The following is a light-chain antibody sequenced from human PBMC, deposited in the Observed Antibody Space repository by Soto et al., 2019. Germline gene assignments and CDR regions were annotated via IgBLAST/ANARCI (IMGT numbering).Light chain of an antibody. CDR2: GAS. V-gene: IGKV3-20*01. CDR3: QQSGSSPLT. J-gene: IGKJ4*01. CDR1: QSVSNNY. Sequence: EIVLTQSPGTLSLSPGERATLSCRASQSVSNNYLAWYQQKPGQAPRLLIYGASSRATGIPDRFSGSGSATDFTPTISRLEPEDFAVYFCQQSGSSPLTFGGGTKVDIK.